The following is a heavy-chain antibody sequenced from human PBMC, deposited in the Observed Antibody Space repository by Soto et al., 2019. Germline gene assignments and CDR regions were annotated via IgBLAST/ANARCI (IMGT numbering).Heavy chain of an antibody. CDR1: GGSFSGYY. V-gene: IGHV4-34*01. CDR3: ARGGYSYGYYYYYGMDV. J-gene: IGHJ6*02. CDR2: INHSGST. D-gene: IGHD5-18*01. Sequence: KTSETLSLTCAVYGGSFSGYYWSWIRQPPGKGLEWIGEINHSGSTNYNPSLKSRVTISVDTSKNQFSLKLSSVTAADTAVYYCARGGYSYGYYYYYGMDVWGQGTTVTVSS.